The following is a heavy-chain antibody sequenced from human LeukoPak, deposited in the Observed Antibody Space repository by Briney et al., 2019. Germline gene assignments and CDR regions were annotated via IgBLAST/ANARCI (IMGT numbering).Heavy chain of an antibody. CDR2: IYYSGST. Sequence: SETLSLTCTVSGGSISSYYWSWIRQPPGKGLEWIGYIYYSGSTNYNPSLKSRVTISVDMSKNQFSLKLCSVTAADTAVYYCARHKVRSSWAGVGAYFDYWGQGTLVTVSS. CDR1: GGSISSYY. D-gene: IGHD6-13*01. V-gene: IGHV4-59*08. CDR3: ARHKVRSSWAGVGAYFDY. J-gene: IGHJ4*02.